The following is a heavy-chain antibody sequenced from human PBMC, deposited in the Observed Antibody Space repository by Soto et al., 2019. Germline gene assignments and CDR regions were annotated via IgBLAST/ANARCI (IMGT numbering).Heavy chain of an antibody. D-gene: IGHD3-22*01. CDR2: ISSSSSYI. V-gene: IGHV3-21*01. J-gene: IGHJ3*02. Sequence: EVQLVESGGGLVKPGGSLRLSCAASGFTFSSYSMNWVRQAPGKGLEWVSSISSSSSYIYYADSVKGRFTISRDNAKNSRYLQMNSLRAEDTDVYYCARDRQKSSCYSEHDAFDIWGHGTMVTVSS. CDR1: GFTFSSYS. CDR3: ARDRQKSSCYSEHDAFDI.